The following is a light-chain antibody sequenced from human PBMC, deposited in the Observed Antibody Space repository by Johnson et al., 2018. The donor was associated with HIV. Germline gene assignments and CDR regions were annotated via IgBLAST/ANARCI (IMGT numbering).Light chain of an antibody. Sequence: QSVLTQPPSVSAAPGQMVTISCSGSSSNIGYNYVSWYQQVPGTAPKLLIYDIDKRPSGIPDRFSGSKSGTSATLDITGLQTGDEADYYCATWDTSLSAGGVFGTGTKVTVL. V-gene: IGLV1-51*01. CDR3: ATWDTSLSAGGV. J-gene: IGLJ1*01. CDR1: SSNIGYNY. CDR2: DID.